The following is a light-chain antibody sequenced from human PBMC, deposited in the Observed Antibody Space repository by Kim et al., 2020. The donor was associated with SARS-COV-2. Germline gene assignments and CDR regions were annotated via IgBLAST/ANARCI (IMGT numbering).Light chain of an antibody. CDR2: DVS. J-gene: IGLJ3*02. Sequence: GPSITISGTRSSSDIGYYNYVFWYQQHPGKAPKVMISDVSARPSGVSDRFAGSKSGNTASLTISGLQAEDEADYYCASKTTSSTWVFGGGTKVTVL. CDR1: SSDIGYYNY. CDR3: ASKTTSSTWV. V-gene: IGLV2-14*03.